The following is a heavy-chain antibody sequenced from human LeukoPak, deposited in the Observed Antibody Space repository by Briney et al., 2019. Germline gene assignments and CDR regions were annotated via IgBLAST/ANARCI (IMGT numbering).Heavy chain of an antibody. Sequence: SETLSLTCAVSGVHFSGYFWTWIRQPPGKGLEWIGEVNHRGISNYHPSLRSRVSISVGTSSNQFSLKLTSVTTADTAVYYCARRPPSMITSGGIVGHFDYWGPGTLVTVSS. V-gene: IGHV4-34*01. J-gene: IGHJ4*02. CDR2: VNHRGIS. CDR3: ARRPPSMITSGGIVGHFDY. D-gene: IGHD3-16*02. CDR1: GVHFSGYF.